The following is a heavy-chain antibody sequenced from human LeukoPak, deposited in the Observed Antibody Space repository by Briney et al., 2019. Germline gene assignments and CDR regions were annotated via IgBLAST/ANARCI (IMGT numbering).Heavy chain of an antibody. Sequence: ASLTLSCAASGFTFSSNAMSWVRQAPGKGLEWVSAISGSGGSTYYEDSVKGRFTISRDNSKNTLYLQMNSLRAEDTAVYYCAKGRKGKITMIVVVITTALQHWGQGTLVTVSS. CDR2: ISGSGGST. V-gene: IGHV3-23*01. CDR1: GFTFSSNA. J-gene: IGHJ1*01. CDR3: AKGRKGKITMIVVVITTALQH. D-gene: IGHD3-22*01.